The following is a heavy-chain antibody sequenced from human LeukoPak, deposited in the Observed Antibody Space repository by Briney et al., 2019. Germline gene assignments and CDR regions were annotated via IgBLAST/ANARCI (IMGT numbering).Heavy chain of an antibody. D-gene: IGHD1-20*01. CDR1: GGTFSSYS. J-gene: IGHJ4*02. CDR2: INPMFNTA. V-gene: IGHV1-69*08. CDR3: AREAKTSNWNSEPYLDY. Sequence: SVKVSCKASGGTFSSYSFTWVRQAPGQGLEWMGRINPMFNTANYAQDFQGRVTITADKSTSTAYMELITLRSEDTAVYYCAREAKTSNWNSEPYLDYWGRGTLITVSS.